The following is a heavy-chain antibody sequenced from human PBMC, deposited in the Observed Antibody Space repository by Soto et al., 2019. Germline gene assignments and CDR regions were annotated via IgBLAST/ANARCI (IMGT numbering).Heavy chain of an antibody. CDR3: ARDLGYSSSSAHRDY. V-gene: IGHV3-30-3*01. Sequence: GGSLRLSCAASGFTFRSYAMHWVRQAPGKGLEWVAVISYDGSNKYYADSVKGRFTISRDNSKNTLYLQMNSLRAEDTAVYYCARDLGYSSSSAHRDYWGQGTLVTVSS. CDR1: GFTFRSYA. CDR2: ISYDGSNK. D-gene: IGHD6-6*01. J-gene: IGHJ4*02.